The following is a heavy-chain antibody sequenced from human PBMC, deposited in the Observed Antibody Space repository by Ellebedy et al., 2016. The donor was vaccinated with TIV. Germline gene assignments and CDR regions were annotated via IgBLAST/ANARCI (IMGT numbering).Heavy chain of an antibody. CDR3: VPRMVVAFEY. CDR1: GLTLSNYA. CDR2: ISNNGGST. D-gene: IGHD2-21*01. Sequence: GESLKISCSASGLTLSNYAMHWVRQAPGKGLDYVSAISNNGGSTYYADSVKGRFTISRDNSKNTLYLQMSSLRAEDTAVYYCVPRMVVAFEYWGQGTLVTVSS. V-gene: IGHV3-64D*09. J-gene: IGHJ4*02.